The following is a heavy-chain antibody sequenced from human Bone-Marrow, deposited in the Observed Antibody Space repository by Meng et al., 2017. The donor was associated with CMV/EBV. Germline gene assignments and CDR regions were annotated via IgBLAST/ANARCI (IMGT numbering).Heavy chain of an antibody. D-gene: IGHD1-26*01. J-gene: IGHJ4*02. Sequence: QEHGHESGPLRANRTATLSVPCPVSGGSISNYFRSDTRQPAGKGREWSARIYTSGSTHYNPSPKSRVTTSVDTSKNQFSLKLSSVTAADTAVYYCARLGWELPYFDYWGQGTLVTVSS. CDR3: ARLGWELPYFDY. CDR1: GGSISNYF. V-gene: IGHV4-4*07. CDR2: IYTSGST.